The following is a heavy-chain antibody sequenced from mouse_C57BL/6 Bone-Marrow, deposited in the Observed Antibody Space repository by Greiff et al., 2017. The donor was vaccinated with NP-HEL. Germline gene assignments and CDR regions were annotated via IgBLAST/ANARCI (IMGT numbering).Heavy chain of an antibody. CDR2: IRNKANGYTT. Sequence: EVQLVESGGGLVQPGGSLSLSCAASGFTFTDYYMSWVRQPPGKALEWLGFIRNKANGYTTEYSASVKGRFTISRDNSQSILYLQMNALRAEDSATYYCARGATDYFDYWGQGTTLTVSS. J-gene: IGHJ2*01. CDR1: GFTFTDYY. D-gene: IGHD1-1*01. CDR3: ARGATDYFDY. V-gene: IGHV7-3*01.